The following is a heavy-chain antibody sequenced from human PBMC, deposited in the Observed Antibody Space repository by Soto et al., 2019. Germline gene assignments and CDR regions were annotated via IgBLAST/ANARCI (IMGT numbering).Heavy chain of an antibody. V-gene: IGHV2-5*02. CDR1: GFSLSTRAVG. CDR2: IFWDDDK. CDR3: ARRHAHQQFVSEWFEP. Sequence: QITLKESGPTLVKPTQTLTLTCTFSGFSLSTRAVGVGWIRQPPGKALEWLAVIFWDDDKRYSPSLKSRLTSAKDSSKNQVVLTMTNMDPVDTATYYCARRHAHQQFVSEWFEPWGQGTLVTVSS. D-gene: IGHD2-2*01. J-gene: IGHJ5*02.